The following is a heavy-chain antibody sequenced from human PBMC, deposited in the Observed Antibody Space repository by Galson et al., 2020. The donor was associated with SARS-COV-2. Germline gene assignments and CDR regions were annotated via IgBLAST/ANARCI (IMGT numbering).Heavy chain of an antibody. Sequence: QLGESLKISCAASGFTFTNYAMHWVRQAPGKGLEWLTVISHDGKIQVYADSVKGRFTNSRDNSGNMVFLQIVSLRPDDTALYYCTRDVSGGASDIWGQGTMVTVSS. V-gene: IGHV3-30*04. D-gene: IGHD1-26*01. CDR3: TRDVSGGASDI. CDR2: ISHDGKIQ. CDR1: GFTFTNYA. J-gene: IGHJ3*02.